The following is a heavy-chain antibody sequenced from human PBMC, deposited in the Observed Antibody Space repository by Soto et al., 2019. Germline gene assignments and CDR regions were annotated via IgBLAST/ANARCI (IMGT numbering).Heavy chain of an antibody. Sequence: HVQLVQSGAEVKKPGASLKVSCKASGYTFISYGVSWVRQAPGQGLEWLGWISPYNGNTNYAQKVQGRIIMTTDTTTRSVYMALRSLRTDDTAVYFCARDQTRWVAAAFDIWGPAAMVVGSS. D-gene: IGHD2-15*01. CDR2: ISPYNGNT. CDR1: GYTFISYG. CDR3: ARDQTRWVAAAFDI. J-gene: IGHJ3*02. V-gene: IGHV1-18*01.